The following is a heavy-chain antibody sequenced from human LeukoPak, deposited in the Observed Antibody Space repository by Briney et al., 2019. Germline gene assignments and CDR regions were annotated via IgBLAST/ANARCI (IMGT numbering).Heavy chain of an antibody. CDR3: ARVSILNLRELSEAFDI. V-gene: IGHV3-7*05. CDR2: INQDGSEK. Sequence: GGSLRLSCAASGFSFNNGWMTWVRQAPGKGLEWVANINQDGSEKYYLDSVKGRFTISRDNAKNSLYLQMNSLRAEDTAVYFCARVSILNLRELSEAFDIWGQGTMVTVSS. D-gene: IGHD3-16*02. J-gene: IGHJ3*02. CDR1: GFSFNNGW.